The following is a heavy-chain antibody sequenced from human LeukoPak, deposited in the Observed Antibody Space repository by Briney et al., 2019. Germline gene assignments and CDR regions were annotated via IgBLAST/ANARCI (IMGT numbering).Heavy chain of an antibody. V-gene: IGHV4-59*08. CDR3: ARGWHDSSGYYSDH. CDR1: GGSISSYY. Sequence: ASETLSLTCTVSGGSISSYYWSWIRQPPGKGLEWIGYIYYSGSTNYNPSLKSRVTISVDTSKNQFSLKLSSVTAADTGVYYCARGWHDSSGYYSDHWGQGTLVTVSS. CDR2: IYYSGST. J-gene: IGHJ4*02. D-gene: IGHD3-22*01.